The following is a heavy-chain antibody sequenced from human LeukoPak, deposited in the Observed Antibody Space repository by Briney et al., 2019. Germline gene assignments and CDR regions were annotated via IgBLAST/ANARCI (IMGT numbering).Heavy chain of an antibody. J-gene: IGHJ5*02. D-gene: IGHD2-15*01. CDR2: IYYSGST. CDR1: GGSTSSSSYY. Sequence: SETLSLTCTVSGGSTSSSSYYWGWIRQPPGKGLEWIGSIYYSGSTYYNPSLKSRVTISVDTSKNQFSLKLSSVTAADTAVYYCARHNMGYCSGGSCYYWFDPWGQGTLVTVSS. CDR3: ARHNMGYCSGGSCYYWFDP. V-gene: IGHV4-39*01.